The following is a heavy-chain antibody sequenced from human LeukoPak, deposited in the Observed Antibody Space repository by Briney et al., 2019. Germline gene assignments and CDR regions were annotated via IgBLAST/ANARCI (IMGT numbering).Heavy chain of an antibody. D-gene: IGHD4-17*01. CDR2: ISSSGGTI. V-gene: IGHV3-11*01. CDR3: ARSDYVGFFDY. CDR1: GFTFSDYY. J-gene: IGHJ4*02. Sequence: GGSLRLSCAASGFTFSDYYMSWIRQAPGKGLEWVSYISSSGGTIYYADSVKGRFTISRDNAKNSLYLQMNSLRAEDTAVYYCARSDYVGFFDYWGQGTLVTVSS.